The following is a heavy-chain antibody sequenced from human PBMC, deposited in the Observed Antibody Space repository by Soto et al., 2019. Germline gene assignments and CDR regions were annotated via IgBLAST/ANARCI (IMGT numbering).Heavy chain of an antibody. D-gene: IGHD3-10*01. CDR3: ARDGFPLWFGELLPYYGMDV. CDR2: ISSSGSTI. CDR1: GFTFSSYE. J-gene: IGHJ6*02. Sequence: PGGSLRLSCAASGFTFSSYEMNWVRQAPGKGLEWVSYISSSGSTIYYADSVKGRFTISRDNAKNSLYLQMNSLRAEDTAVYYCARDGFPLWFGELLPYYGMDVWGQGTTGTVS. V-gene: IGHV3-48*03.